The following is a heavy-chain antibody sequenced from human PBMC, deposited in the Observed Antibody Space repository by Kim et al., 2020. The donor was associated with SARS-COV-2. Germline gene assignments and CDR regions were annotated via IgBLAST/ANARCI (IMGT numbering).Heavy chain of an antibody. CDR2: IKSKTDGGTT. V-gene: IGHV3-15*01. CDR1: GFTFSNAW. CDR3: TTGPAASTARYYGMDV. Sequence: GGSLRLSCAVSGFTFSNAWMSWVRQAPGKGLEWVGRIKSKTDGGTTDYAAPVKGRFTISRDDSKNTLYLQMISLKTEDTGVYYCTTGPAASTARYYGMDVWGQGTTVTVSS. D-gene: IGHD6-13*01. J-gene: IGHJ6*02.